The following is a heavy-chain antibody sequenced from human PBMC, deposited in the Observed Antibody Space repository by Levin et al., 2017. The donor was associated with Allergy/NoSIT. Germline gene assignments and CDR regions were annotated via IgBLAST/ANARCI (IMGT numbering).Heavy chain of an antibody. D-gene: IGHD2-2*01. CDR1: GFTFSNYA. CDR2: ITGSGGGST. V-gene: IGHV3-23*01. J-gene: IGHJ3*02. CDR3: AKNHAVVVPTAPDAFDI. Sequence: SCAASGFTFSNYAMSWVRQAPGKGLEWVSGITGSGGGSTYYADSVKGRFTISRDNSKNTLFLQMNSLRADDTAMYYCAKNHAVVVPTAPDAFDIWGQGTMVTVSS.